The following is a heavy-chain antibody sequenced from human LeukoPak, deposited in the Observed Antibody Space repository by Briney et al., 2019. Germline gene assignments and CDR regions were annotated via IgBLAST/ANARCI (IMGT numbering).Heavy chain of an antibody. CDR3: ARDQLLWFGGRWFDP. Sequence: SETLSLTCTVSGDSISSRSYYWGWIRQPPGKGLEWIGYIYYSGSTNYNPSLKSRVTISVDTSKNQFSLKLSSVTAADTAVYYCARDQLLWFGGRWFDPWGQGTLVTVSS. V-gene: IGHV4-61*01. J-gene: IGHJ5*02. CDR2: IYYSGST. CDR1: GDSISSRSYY. D-gene: IGHD3-10*01.